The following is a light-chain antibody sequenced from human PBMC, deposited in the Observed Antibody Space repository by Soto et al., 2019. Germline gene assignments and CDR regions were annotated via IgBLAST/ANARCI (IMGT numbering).Light chain of an antibody. CDR3: QQYDKSPLT. CDR1: QSVSNSH. CDR2: GVS. J-gene: IGKJ4*01. V-gene: IGKV3-20*01. Sequence: EVVLTQSPGTLSLSPGERATLSCRASQSVSNSHLAWHQQKPGQAPRLLIFGVSNRAAGIPDRFSGSGSGTDFTLTIYRLEPEHYAVYYCQQYDKSPLTFGGGTKV.